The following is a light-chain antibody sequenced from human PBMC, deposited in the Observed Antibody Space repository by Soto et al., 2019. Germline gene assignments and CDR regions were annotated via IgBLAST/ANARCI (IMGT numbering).Light chain of an antibody. V-gene: IGLV2-14*01. J-gene: IGLJ2*01. CDR2: DVS. CDR3: NSYTSSSTYVV. Sequence: QSALTQPASVSGSPGQSITISGTGTSSDIGGYNYVSWYQQHPGKAPKLMIYDVSNRPSGVSNRFSGSKSGNTASLTISGLQAEDEADYYCNSYTSSSTYVVFGGGTKLTVL. CDR1: SSDIGGYNY.